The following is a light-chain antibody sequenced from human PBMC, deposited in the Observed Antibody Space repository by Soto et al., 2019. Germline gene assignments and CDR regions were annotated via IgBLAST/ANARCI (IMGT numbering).Light chain of an antibody. CDR3: QQFGGSPGFT. Sequence: EIVLTQSPGTLSLSPGERATLSCRASQSINSRYLAWYQQKAGQAPRLLIYGASSRATGIPDRFSGSGSGTDFTLTISRLEPEDFAVYYCQQFGGSPGFTFGPGTKVDIK. CDR1: QSINSRY. J-gene: IGKJ3*01. V-gene: IGKV3-20*01. CDR2: GAS.